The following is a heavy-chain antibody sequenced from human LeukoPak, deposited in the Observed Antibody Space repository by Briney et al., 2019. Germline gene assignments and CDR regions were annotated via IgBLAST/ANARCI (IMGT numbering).Heavy chain of an antibody. J-gene: IGHJ5*02. CDR3: ATNTYNRFDP. CDR2: IYYSGST. V-gene: IGHV4-39*01. CDR1: GGSISSSSYY. Sequence: SETLSLTCTVSGGSISSSSYYWGWIRQPPGKGLEWIGSIYYSGSTYYNPSLKSRVTISVDTSKNQFSLKLSSVTAADTAVYYCATNTYNRFDPWGQGTLVTVSS.